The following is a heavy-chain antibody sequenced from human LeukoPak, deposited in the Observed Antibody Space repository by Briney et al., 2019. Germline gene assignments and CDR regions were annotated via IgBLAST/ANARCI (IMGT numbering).Heavy chain of an antibody. CDR2: IRYDGSNK. V-gene: IGHV3-30*02. J-gene: IGHJ4*02. CDR1: AFSFSSYG. Sequence: GGSLRLSCAASAFSFSSYGMHWVRQAPGKGLKWVAFIRYDGSNKYYADSVKGRFTTSRDNSKNTLYLQMNSLRAEDTALYYCAKDGSYSLDSWGQGTLVTVSS. CDR3: AKDGSYSLDS. D-gene: IGHD4-11*01.